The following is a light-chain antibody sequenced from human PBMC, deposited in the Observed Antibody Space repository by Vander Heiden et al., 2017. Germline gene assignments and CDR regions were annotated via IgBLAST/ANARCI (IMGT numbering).Light chain of an antibody. Sequence: SYELTQPPSVSVSPGQTASITCSGDKLGDKYACWYQQKPGQSPVLVIYKDSKRPAGIPERFSGSNSGNTSTLTISGTQAMAEDDYYCQAWDSSTAVFGGGTKLTVL. CDR1: KLGDKY. CDR2: KDS. J-gene: IGLJ2*01. CDR3: QAWDSSTAV. V-gene: IGLV3-1*01.